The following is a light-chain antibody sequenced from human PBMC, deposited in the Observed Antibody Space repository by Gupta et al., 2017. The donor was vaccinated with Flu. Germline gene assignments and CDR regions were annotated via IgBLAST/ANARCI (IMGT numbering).Light chain of an antibody. Sequence: DIQLAQSPSSLSSTLGDRVTITCRASQTISNYLFLYQQKLGKAPRLLISSASHLEGGVPSRFSGSGSGTDFTLTIDSLQPDDFATYYCLQGATTPLTFGPGTSVHIQ. J-gene: IGKJ3*01. CDR2: SAS. V-gene: IGKV1-39*01. CDR1: QTISNY. CDR3: LQGATTPLT.